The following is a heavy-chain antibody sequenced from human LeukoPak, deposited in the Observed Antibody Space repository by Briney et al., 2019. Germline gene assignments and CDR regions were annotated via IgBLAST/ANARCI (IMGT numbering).Heavy chain of an antibody. CDR1: GVSFNDNG. D-gene: IGHD1-26*01. V-gene: IGHV3-20*04. J-gene: IGHJ4*02. Sequence: GGSLRLSCAASGVSFNDNGMSWGRHPPGKGGEWVAGMSWNDGSAAYAESMKGSFTISRESAKNSLYLRMSSLSAEDTALYYCATSTVGFYFDFWGQGTLVTVSS. CDR3: ATSTVGFYFDF. CDR2: MSWNDGSA.